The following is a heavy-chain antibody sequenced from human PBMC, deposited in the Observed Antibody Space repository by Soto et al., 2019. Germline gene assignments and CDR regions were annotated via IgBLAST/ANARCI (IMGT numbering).Heavy chain of an antibody. Sequence: KPSETLSLTCAVYGGSFSGYYWSWIRQRPGKGLEWIGEINHSGSTNYNPSLKSRVTISVDTSKNQFSLKLSSVTAADTAVYYCASIGYCSSTSCYTDWFDPWGQGTLVTVSS. CDR3: ASIGYCSSTSCYTDWFDP. CDR2: INHSGST. V-gene: IGHV4-34*01. CDR1: GGSFSGYY. D-gene: IGHD2-2*02. J-gene: IGHJ5*02.